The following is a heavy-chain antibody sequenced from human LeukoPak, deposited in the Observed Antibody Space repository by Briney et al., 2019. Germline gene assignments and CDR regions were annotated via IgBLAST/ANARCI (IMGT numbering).Heavy chain of an antibody. CDR3: ARPHSSGWYGGFDI. J-gene: IGHJ3*02. Sequence: SPSQTLSLTCTVSGGSISSGGYYWSWIRQHPGKGLEWIGYIYYSGSTYYNPSLKSRVTISVDTSKNQFSLKLRSVTAADTAVYYCARPHSSGWYGGFDIWGQGTMVTVSS. CDR1: GGSISSGGYY. CDR2: IYYSGST. D-gene: IGHD6-19*01. V-gene: IGHV4-31*03.